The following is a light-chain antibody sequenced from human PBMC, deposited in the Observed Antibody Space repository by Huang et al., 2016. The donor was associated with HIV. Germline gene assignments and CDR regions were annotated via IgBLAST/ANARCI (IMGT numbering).Light chain of an antibody. J-gene: IGKJ5*01. Sequence: DIQMTQSPSSMSASLGDRVTITCRASQVISSWLAWYQQKPGKAPKLLIYTTSGLQSGVPSKFSGSGSGTDFTLTINSLQPEDFATYYCQQGDTFPLTFGQGTRLEVK. CDR3: QQGDTFPLT. V-gene: IGKV1-12*01. CDR2: TTS. CDR1: QVISSW.